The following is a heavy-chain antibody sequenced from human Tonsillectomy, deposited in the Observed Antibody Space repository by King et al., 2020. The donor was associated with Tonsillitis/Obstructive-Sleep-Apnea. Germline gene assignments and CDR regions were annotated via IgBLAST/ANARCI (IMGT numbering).Heavy chain of an antibody. J-gene: IGHJ3*02. CDR3: ARGLAEVVEDAFDI. CDR2: ISSSSSYI. V-gene: IGHV3-21*06. Sequence: VQLVESGGGLVKPGGSLRLSCAASGFTFSSYSMNWVRQAPGKGLEWVSSISSSSSYIYYADSVKGRFTISRDNAKNSLFLQMNSLRAEDTAVYYCARGLAEVVEDAFDIWGQGTVVTVSS. CDR1: GFTFSSYS. D-gene: IGHD3-22*01.